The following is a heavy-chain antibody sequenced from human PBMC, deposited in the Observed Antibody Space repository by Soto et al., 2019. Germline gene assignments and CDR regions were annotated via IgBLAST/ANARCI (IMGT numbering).Heavy chain of an antibody. D-gene: IGHD3-22*01. Sequence: ASVKVPCKASGYTFTGYYMHWVRQAPGQGLEWMGWINPNSGGTNYAQKFQGRVTMTRDTSISTAYMELSRLRSDDTAVYYCARWAVAYYYDSPLHPWGQGTLLTVSS. CDR2: INPNSGGT. J-gene: IGHJ5*02. CDR1: GYTFTGYY. V-gene: IGHV1-2*02. CDR3: ARWAVAYYYDSPLHP.